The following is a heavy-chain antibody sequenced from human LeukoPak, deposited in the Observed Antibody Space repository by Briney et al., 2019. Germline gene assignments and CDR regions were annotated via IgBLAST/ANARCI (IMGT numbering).Heavy chain of an antibody. Sequence: GGSLRLSCAASGFTFDDYAMHWVRQAPGKGLEWVSGISWNSGSIGYADSVKGRFTISRDNAKNSPYLQMNSLRAEDTALYYCAKGNYYGSGSYYSAFDYWGQGTLVTVSS. J-gene: IGHJ4*02. D-gene: IGHD3-10*01. CDR2: ISWNSGSI. CDR1: GFTFDDYA. CDR3: AKGNYYGSGSYYSAFDY. V-gene: IGHV3-9*01.